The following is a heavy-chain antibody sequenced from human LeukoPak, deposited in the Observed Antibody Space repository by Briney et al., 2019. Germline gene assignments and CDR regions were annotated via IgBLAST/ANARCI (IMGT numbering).Heavy chain of an antibody. CDR2: ITSSTI. CDR1: GFTFSSYS. D-gene: IGHD3-16*01. CDR3: ARLRSYGYYYNGMDV. V-gene: IGHV3-48*04. J-gene: IGHJ6*02. Sequence: PGGSLRLSCAASGFTFSSYSMNWVRQAPGKGLEWVSYITSSTIYYVDSVKGRFTISRDNAKNSLYLQMNSLRAEDTAVYYCARLRSYGYYYNGMDVWGQGTTVTVSS.